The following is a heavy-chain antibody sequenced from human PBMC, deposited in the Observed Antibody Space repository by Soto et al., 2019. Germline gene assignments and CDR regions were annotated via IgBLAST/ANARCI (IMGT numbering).Heavy chain of an antibody. D-gene: IGHD6-19*01. CDR2: IYYSGST. J-gene: IGHJ5*02. V-gene: IGHV4-59*01. Sequence: SETLSLTCTVPCGSISSYYWRWIRQPPGKGLEWIGYIYYSGSTNYNPSLRSRVTISVDTSKNQISLKLSSVTAADTAVYYCARGSKVAVVGWFDPWGQGTLVTVSS. CDR3: ARGSKVAVVGWFDP. CDR1: CGSISSYY.